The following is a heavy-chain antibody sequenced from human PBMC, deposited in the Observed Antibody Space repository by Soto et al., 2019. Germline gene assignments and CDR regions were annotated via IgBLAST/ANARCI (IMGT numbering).Heavy chain of an antibody. CDR1: GGSFSGYY. V-gene: IGHV4-34*01. CDR2: INHSGST. Sequence: SETLSLTCAVYGGSFSGYYWSWIRQPPGKGLEWIGEINHSGSTNYNPSLKSRVTISVDTSKNQFSLKLSSVTAADMAVYYCARGRPTTVTTLNWFDPWGQGTLVTVSS. J-gene: IGHJ5*02. D-gene: IGHD4-17*01. CDR3: ARGRPTTVTTLNWFDP.